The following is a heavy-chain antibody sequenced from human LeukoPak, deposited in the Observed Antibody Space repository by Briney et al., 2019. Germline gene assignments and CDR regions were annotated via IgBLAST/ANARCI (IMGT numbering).Heavy chain of an antibody. CDR3: TRVGSGSPRTLGDI. V-gene: IGHV3-49*04. D-gene: IGHD1-26*01. CDR1: GFTFDDYA. Sequence: PGGSLRLSCAASGFTFDDYAMSWVRQAPGKGLEWVGFIRSKAYGGTTEYAASVKGRFTISRDDSKSIAYLQMNSLKTEDTAVYYCTRVGSGSPRTLGDIWGQGTMVTVSS. CDR2: IRSKAYGGTT. J-gene: IGHJ3*02.